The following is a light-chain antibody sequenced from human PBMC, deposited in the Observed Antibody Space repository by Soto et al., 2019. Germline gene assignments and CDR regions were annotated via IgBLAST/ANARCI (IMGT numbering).Light chain of an antibody. V-gene: IGLV4-69*01. CDR1: SGHSSYA. J-gene: IGLJ2*01. Sequence: QPGLTQSPSASASLGASVKLTCTLSSGHSSYAIAWHQQQPEKGPRYLMKLNSDGSHSKGDGIPDRFSGSSSGAERYLTISSRQSEDEADYYCQTWGTGTVVFGGGTKLTVL. CDR2: LNSDGSH. CDR3: QTWGTGTVV.